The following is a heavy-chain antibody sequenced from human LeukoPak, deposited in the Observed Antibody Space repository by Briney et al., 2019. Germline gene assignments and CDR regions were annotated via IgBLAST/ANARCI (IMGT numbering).Heavy chain of an antibody. V-gene: IGHV5-51*01. CDR3: ARPRIAAAGNVYYMDV. CDR2: IYPGDSDT. CDR1: GYIFTSYW. Sequence: PGESLQISCKGSGYIFTSYWIGWGRQLPGKGLEWMGIIYPGDSDTRYSPSFQGQVTISADKSISTAYLQWSSLQASDTAMYYCARPRIAAAGNVYYMDVWGKGTTVTVSS. D-gene: IGHD6-13*01. J-gene: IGHJ6*03.